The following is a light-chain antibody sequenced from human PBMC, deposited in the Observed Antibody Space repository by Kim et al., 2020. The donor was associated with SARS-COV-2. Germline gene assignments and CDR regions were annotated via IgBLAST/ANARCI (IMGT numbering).Light chain of an antibody. V-gene: IGLV7-46*01. Sequence: GGTITLTSGSSTGSVTDGHYPSWFQQKPGQAPRTLIYNTKKKNSWTHARFSGSLLGGKAALTLSGAQPEDEADYYCCLSYSGVYWVFGGGTQLTVL. CDR3: CLSYSGVYWV. CDR2: NTK. J-gene: IGLJ3*02. CDR1: TGSVTDGHY.